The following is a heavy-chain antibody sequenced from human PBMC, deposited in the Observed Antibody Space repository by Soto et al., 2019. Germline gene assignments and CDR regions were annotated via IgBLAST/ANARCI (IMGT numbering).Heavy chain of an antibody. CDR3: AREVAATWWKLGGMDV. J-gene: IGHJ6*02. Sequence: PGESLKISCKGSGYSFTSYWIGWVRQMPGKGLEWMGIIYPGDSDTRYSPSFQGQVTISADKSISTAYLQWSSLKASDTAMYYCAREVAATWWKLGGMDVWGQGTTVTVSS. D-gene: IGHD6-25*01. V-gene: IGHV5-51*01. CDR2: IYPGDSDT. CDR1: GYSFTSYW.